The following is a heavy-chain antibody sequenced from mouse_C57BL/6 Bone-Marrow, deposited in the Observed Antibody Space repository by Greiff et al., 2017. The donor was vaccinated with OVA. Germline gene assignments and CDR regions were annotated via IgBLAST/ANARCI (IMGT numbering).Heavy chain of an antibody. Sequence: EVQLVESGAELVRPGASVKLSCTASGFNIKDDYMHWVKQRPEQGLEWIGWIDPENGDTEYASKFQGKATITADISSNTAYLQLSSLTSEDTAVYYCTTRYYGSSYWYFDVWGTGTTVTVSS. CDR2: IDPENGDT. CDR3: TTRYYGSSYWYFDV. CDR1: GFNIKDDY. V-gene: IGHV14-4*01. J-gene: IGHJ1*03. D-gene: IGHD1-1*01.